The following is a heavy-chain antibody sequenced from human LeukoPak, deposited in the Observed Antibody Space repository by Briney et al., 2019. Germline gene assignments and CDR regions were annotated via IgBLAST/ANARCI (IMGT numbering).Heavy chain of an antibody. CDR2: ISGSGGST. D-gene: IGHD1-26*01. Sequence: PGGSLGLSCAASGFTFSIYAMSWVRQAPGKGLEWVSAISGSGGSTYYADSVKGRFTISRDNSKNTLYPQMNSLRAEDTAVYYCAKCIVGATAPFDYWGQGTLVTVSS. CDR1: GFTFSIYA. CDR3: AKCIVGATAPFDY. V-gene: IGHV3-23*01. J-gene: IGHJ4*02.